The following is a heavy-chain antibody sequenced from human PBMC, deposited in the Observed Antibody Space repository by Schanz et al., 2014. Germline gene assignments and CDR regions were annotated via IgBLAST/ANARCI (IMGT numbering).Heavy chain of an antibody. CDR3: ARDRLWFGDINDAFDV. D-gene: IGHD3-10*01. CDR1: GFNLRRYS. Sequence: QLVESGGGLVKPGGSLRLSCATSGFNLRRYSMNWVRQAPGGGLEWVSSISATSNFVHYAASVEGRFTVSRDNANTLMSLQMNSMSVGAAAMYYCARDRLWFGDINDAFDVWGHGTMVTVS. V-gene: IGHV3-21*01. CDR2: ISATSNFV. J-gene: IGHJ3*01.